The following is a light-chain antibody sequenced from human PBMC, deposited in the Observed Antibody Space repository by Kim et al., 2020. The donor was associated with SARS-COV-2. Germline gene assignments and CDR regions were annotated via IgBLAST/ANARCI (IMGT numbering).Light chain of an antibody. Sequence: SPGERAIRACSTSQTVNNKHLAWYQHRPLHAPRPLIYGAATRATGIPDRFSGSGSGKDFLVTINSLQPEDCAVNYCQHFGFVPPYSFAKGPKREI. CDR1: QTVNNKH. J-gene: IGKJ2*01. CDR2: GAA. V-gene: IGKV3-20*01. CDR3: QHFGFVPPYS.